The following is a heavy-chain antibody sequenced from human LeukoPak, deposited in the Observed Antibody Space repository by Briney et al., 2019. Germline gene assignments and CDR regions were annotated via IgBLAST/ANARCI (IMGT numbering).Heavy chain of an antibody. D-gene: IGHD6-19*01. CDR1: GFTFTTFW. Sequence: PGGSLRLSCATSGFTFTTFWMHWVRQAPGKGLVWVSRINHDGSSTNYADSVKGRFTSSGDNAKNTVYLQMTSLRAEDTAVYYCARILDSAWGELGYWGQGTLVTVSS. V-gene: IGHV3-74*01. CDR3: ARILDSAWGELGY. CDR2: INHDGSST. J-gene: IGHJ4*02.